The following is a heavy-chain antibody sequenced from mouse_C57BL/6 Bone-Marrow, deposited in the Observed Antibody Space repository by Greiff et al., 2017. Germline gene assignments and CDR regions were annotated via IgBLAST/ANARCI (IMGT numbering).Heavy chain of an antibody. D-gene: IGHD2-4*01. CDR2: INPNYGTT. CDR3: ARYDYGGDYYAMDY. Sequence: EVQLQQSGPELVKPGASVKISCKASGYSFTDYNMNWVKQSNGRSLEWIGVINPNYGTTSYNQKFKGKATLTVDQSSSTAYMQLNSLTSEDSAVYYCARYDYGGDYYAMDYWGQGTSVTVSS. J-gene: IGHJ4*01. V-gene: IGHV1-39*01. CDR1: GYSFTDYN.